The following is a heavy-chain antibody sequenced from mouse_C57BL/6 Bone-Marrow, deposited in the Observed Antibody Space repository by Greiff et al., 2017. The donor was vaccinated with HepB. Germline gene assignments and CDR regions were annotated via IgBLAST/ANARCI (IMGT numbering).Heavy chain of an antibody. CDR2: IDPSDSYT. D-gene: IGHD3-2*02. J-gene: IGHJ2*01. CDR1: GYTFTSYW. Sequence: QVQLQQPGAELVKPGASVKLSCKASGYTFTSYWMQWVKQRPGQGLEWIGEIDPSDSYTNYNQKFKGKATLTVDTSSSTAYMQLSSLTSEDSAVYYCARWGAAQATGDWGQGTTLTVSS. V-gene: IGHV1-50*01. CDR3: ARWGAAQATGD.